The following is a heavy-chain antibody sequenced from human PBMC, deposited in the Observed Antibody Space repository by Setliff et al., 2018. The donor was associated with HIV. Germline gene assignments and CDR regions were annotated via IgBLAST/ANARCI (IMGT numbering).Heavy chain of an antibody. CDR2: VKSKTDGGTT. CDR3: ATDLPIVESYPFDY. D-gene: IGHD1-26*01. Sequence: KSGGSLRLSCEASGFIFSNAWMSWVRQTPGKGLEWVGRVKSKTDGGTTDYAAPVKGRFIISRDDSKNTLYLQMNSLKTEDTAVYYCATDLPIVESYPFDYWGQGTLVTVSS. CDR1: GFIFSNAW. V-gene: IGHV3-15*01. J-gene: IGHJ4*02.